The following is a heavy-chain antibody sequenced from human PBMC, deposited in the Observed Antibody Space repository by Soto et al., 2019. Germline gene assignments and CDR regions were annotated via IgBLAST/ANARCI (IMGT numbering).Heavy chain of an antibody. Sequence: QVQLQQWGAGLLKPSETLSLTCAVYGGSFSGYYWSWIRQPPGKGLEWIGEINHSGSTNYNPSLKSRVTISVDTSKNQFSLKLSSVTAADTAVYYCARESSVVRGVIINYYYYYMDVWGKGTTVTVFS. J-gene: IGHJ6*03. D-gene: IGHD3-10*01. CDR2: INHSGST. CDR1: GGSFSGYY. CDR3: ARESSVVRGVIINYYYYYMDV. V-gene: IGHV4-34*01.